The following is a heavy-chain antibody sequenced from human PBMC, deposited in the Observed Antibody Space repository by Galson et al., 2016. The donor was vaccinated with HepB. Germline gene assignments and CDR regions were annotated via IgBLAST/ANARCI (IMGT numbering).Heavy chain of an antibody. V-gene: IGHV4-34*01. D-gene: IGHD6-13*01. CDR2: INHSGST. J-gene: IGHJ5*02. CDR1: GGSFSNYD. Sequence: SETLSLTCAVCGGSFSNYDWSWIRQPPGKGPEWIGEINHSGSTNYKPSLKSRVTISVDTSKNQLSLKLSSVTAADTAVYFCARGAGRYSSSWYRKGNYNWFDPWGQGTLVTVAS. CDR3: ARGAGRYSSSWYRKGNYNWFDP.